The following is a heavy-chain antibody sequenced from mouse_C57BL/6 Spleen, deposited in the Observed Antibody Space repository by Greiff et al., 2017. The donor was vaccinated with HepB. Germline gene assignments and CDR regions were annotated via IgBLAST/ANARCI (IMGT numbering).Heavy chain of an antibody. CDR2: IHPNSGST. V-gene: IGHV1-64*01. J-gene: IGHJ4*01. D-gene: IGHD1-3*01. Sequence: QVQLQQPGAELVKPGASVKLSCKASGYTFTSYWMHWVKQRPGQGLEWIGMIHPNSGSTNYNEKFKSKATLTVDKSSSTAYMQLSSLTSEDSAVYYCARESGNYAMDDWGQGTSVTVSS. CDR3: ARESGNYAMDD. CDR1: GYTFTSYW.